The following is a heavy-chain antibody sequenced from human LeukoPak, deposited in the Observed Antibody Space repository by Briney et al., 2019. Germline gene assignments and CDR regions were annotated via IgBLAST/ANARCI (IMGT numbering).Heavy chain of an antibody. CDR2: ISFDGSNK. J-gene: IGHJ4*02. CDR3: AKLSDILSGYLSSYFDY. V-gene: IGHV3-30*18. Sequence: GRSLRLSCAASGFIFSNYGMHWVRQAPGKGLEWVAVISFDGSNKYYADSVKGRFTISRDNSKNTLYLQMNSLRAEDTAVYYCAKLSDILSGYLSSYFDYWGQGTLVTVSS. CDR1: GFIFSNYG. D-gene: IGHD3-9*01.